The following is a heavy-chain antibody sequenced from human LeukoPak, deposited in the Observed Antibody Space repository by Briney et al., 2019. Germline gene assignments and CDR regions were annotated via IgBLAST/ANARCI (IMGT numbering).Heavy chain of an antibody. V-gene: IGHV4-4*02. Sequence: SETLSLACTVSGDSINSLDLWSWVRQPPGKGLEWIGEMYLSGTTHSNPSVKSRVTISIDKSKNQFFLNLSSVTAADTAVYYCAGLVGRYSSGLYYYYFDYWGQGTLVTVSS. D-gene: IGHD3-22*01. CDR1: GDSINSLDL. CDR2: MYLSGTT. CDR3: AGLVGRYSSGLYYYYFDY. J-gene: IGHJ4*02.